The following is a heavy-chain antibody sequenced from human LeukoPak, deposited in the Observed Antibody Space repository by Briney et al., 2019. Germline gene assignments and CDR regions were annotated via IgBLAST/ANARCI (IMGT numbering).Heavy chain of an antibody. CDR2: IYPGDSDT. CDR1: GYNFSTNW. V-gene: IGHV5-51*01. J-gene: IGHJ4*02. CDR3: ARQYEGGPAY. D-gene: IGHD2-15*01. Sequence: GESLKISCKGSGYNFSTNWIGWVRQMPGKGLEWMGTIYPGDSDTRYSPSFQGQVTISADKSISTAYLQWSSLKASDSAIYYCARQYEGGPAYWGQGTLVTVSS.